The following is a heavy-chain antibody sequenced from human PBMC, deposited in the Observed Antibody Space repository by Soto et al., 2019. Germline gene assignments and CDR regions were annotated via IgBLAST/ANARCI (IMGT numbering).Heavy chain of an antibody. CDR1: GFTFGSYG. CDR2: ISYDGSNK. V-gene: IGHV3-30*03. CDR3: ARGALVHYYDSMDV. D-gene: IGHD3-22*01. Sequence: XXSLSLSCAASGFTFGSYGMNWVPQAPGKGLEWVAVISYDGSNKYYADSVKGRFTISRDNSKNTLYLQMNSLRDEDTAVYYCARGALVHYYDSMDVWGQGTTVTVSS. J-gene: IGHJ6*02.